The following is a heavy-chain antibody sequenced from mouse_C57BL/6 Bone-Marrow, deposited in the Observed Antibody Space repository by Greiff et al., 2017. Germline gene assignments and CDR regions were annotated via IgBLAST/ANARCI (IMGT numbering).Heavy chain of an antibody. J-gene: IGHJ4*01. CDR3: ARGGAYVYAMDY. CDR2: IYPGSGST. D-gene: IGHD6-5*01. CDR1: GYTFTSYW. V-gene: IGHV1-55*01. Sequence: QVQLQQPGAELVKPGASVKMSCKASGYTFTSYWITWVKQRPGQGLEWIGDIYPGSGSTNYNEKFKSKATLTVDTSSSTAYLQLSSLTSENSAVYYCARGGAYVYAMDYWGQGTSVTVSS.